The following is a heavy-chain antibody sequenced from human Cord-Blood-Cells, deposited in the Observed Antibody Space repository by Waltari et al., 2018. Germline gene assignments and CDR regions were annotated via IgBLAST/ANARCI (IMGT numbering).Heavy chain of an antibody. CDR3: ARGLERIPDY. CDR1: GGSFSGYY. CDR2: INHSGST. J-gene: IGHJ4*02. Sequence: QVQLQQCGAGLWKRSESLSPTCAVYGGSFSGYYWSWIREPPGKGLEWIGEINHSGSTNYNPSLKSRVTISVDTSKNQFSLKLSSVTAADTAVYYCARGLERIPDYWGQGTLVTVSS. V-gene: IGHV4-34*01.